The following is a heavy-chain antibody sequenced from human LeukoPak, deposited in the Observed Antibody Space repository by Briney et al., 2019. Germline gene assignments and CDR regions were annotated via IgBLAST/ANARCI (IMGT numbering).Heavy chain of an antibody. CDR1: GFTFSSYS. V-gene: IGHV3-21*01. D-gene: IGHD3-10*01. Sequence: PGGSLRLSCAASGFTFSSYSMNWVRQAPGKGLEWVSSISSSSSYIYYADSVKGRFTISRDNAKNSLYLQMNSLRAEDTAVYYCASLWFGESLFDYWGQGTLVTVSS. CDR3: ASLWFGESLFDY. CDR2: ISSSSSYI. J-gene: IGHJ4*02.